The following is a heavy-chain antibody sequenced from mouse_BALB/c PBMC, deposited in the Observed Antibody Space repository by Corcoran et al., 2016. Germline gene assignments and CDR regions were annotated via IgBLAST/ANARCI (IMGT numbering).Heavy chain of an antibody. Sequence: QVTLKESGPGILQPSQTLSLTCSFSGFSLSTSGMSVGWIRQPSGKGLEWLAHIWWNDDKYYNPALKSRLTISKDTSNNQVFLKIASVVTADTATYYCARIGEGITTATFDYWGQGTTLTVSS. V-gene: IGHV8-8*01. D-gene: IGHD1-2*01. CDR2: IWWNDDK. CDR1: GFSLSTSGMS. CDR3: ARIGEGITTATFDY. J-gene: IGHJ2*01.